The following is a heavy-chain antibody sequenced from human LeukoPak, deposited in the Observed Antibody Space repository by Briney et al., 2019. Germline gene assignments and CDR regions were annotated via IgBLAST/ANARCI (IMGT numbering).Heavy chain of an antibody. CDR1: GGSISSYY. CDR2: IYNSGST. Sequence: SETLSLTCTVSGGSISSYYWSWSRQPPGKGLEWIGYIYNSGSTNYNPSLKSRVTISVDTSKNQFSLKLSSVTAADTAVYYCARHYSSRGAFDIWGQGTMVTVSS. J-gene: IGHJ3*02. V-gene: IGHV4-59*08. CDR3: ARHYSSRGAFDI. D-gene: IGHD6-13*01.